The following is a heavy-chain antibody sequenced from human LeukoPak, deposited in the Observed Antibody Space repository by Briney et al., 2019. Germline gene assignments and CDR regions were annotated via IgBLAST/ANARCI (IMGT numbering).Heavy chain of an antibody. CDR3: ARVFPGGGYFDY. CDR2: IYTSGST. Sequence: PSETLSLTCTVSGGSISSGSYYWSWIRQPAGKGLEWIGRIYTSGSTNYNPSLKSRVTISVDTSKNQFSLKLSSVTAADTAEYYCARVFPGGGYFDYWGQGTLVTVSS. CDR1: GGSISSGSYY. D-gene: IGHD3-16*01. J-gene: IGHJ4*02. V-gene: IGHV4-61*02.